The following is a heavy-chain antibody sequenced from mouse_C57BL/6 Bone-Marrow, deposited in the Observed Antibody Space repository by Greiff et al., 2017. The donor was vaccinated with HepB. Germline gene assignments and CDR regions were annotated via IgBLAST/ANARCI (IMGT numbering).Heavy chain of an antibody. CDR3: ARWRLRFAY. D-gene: IGHD2-4*01. V-gene: IGHV1-81*01. CDR2: IYPRSGNT. J-gene: IGHJ3*01. Sequence: VQLQQSGAELARPGASVKLSCKASGYTFTSYGISWVKQRTGQGLEWIGEIYPRSGNTYYNEKFKGKATLTADKSSSTAYMELRSLTSEDSAVYFCARWRLRFAYWGQGTLVTVSA. CDR1: GYTFTSYG.